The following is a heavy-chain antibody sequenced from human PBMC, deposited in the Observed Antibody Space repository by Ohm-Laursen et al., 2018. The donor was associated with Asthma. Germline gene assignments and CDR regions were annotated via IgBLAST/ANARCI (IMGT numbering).Heavy chain of an antibody. Sequence: GSLRLSCTAPGFTFSSYSMNWVRQAPGKGLEWVPVIYNGGSTYHADSVRGRFTISRDNSKNTLYLQMNSLRGEDTAVYYCVRAHSGSYSYAFDIWGQGTVVTVSS. D-gene: IGHD1-26*01. CDR2: IYNGGST. V-gene: IGHV3-53*01. CDR3: VRAHSGSYSYAFDI. CDR1: GFTFSSYS. J-gene: IGHJ3*02.